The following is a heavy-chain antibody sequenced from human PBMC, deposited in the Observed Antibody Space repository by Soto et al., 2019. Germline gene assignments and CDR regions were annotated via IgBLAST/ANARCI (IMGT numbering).Heavy chain of an antibody. Sequence: QVRLQESGPGLVKPSQTLSLTCSVSGGSIGSGVYYCSWFRQHPGKGLEWIGYISDSGSTDYNPSVDSRVTISLAMSENQFPLSLTTVTAADTAVYYCARGTNCYFDLWGRGTLVTVSS. CDR3: ARGTNCYFDL. CDR2: ISDSGST. CDR1: GGSIGSGVYY. J-gene: IGHJ2*01. V-gene: IGHV4-31*03.